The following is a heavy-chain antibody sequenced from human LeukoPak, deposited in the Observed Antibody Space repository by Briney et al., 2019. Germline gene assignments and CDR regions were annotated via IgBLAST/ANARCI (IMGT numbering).Heavy chain of an antibody. V-gene: IGHV1-69*05. CDR3: AREPVAYYYDSSGYEGHY. CDR1: GGTFSSYA. CDR2: IIPIFGTA. Sequence: LVKVSCKASGGTFSSYAISWVRQAPGQGLEWMGGIIPIFGTANYAQKFQGRVTITTDESTSTAYMELSSLRSEDTAVYYCAREPVAYYYDSSGYEGHYWGQGTLVTVSS. J-gene: IGHJ4*02. D-gene: IGHD3-22*01.